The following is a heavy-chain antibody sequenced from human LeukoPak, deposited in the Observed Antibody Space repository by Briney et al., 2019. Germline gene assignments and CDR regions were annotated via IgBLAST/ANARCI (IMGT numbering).Heavy chain of an antibody. D-gene: IGHD3-10*01. Sequence: PSETLYLTCTVSGGSIISSSYYWGWIRQPPAKGVEWIGCIYNSGSTYYNPSLKSRVTISVDTSKNQFSLKLSSVTAADTAVYYCARLYGSGSYYFYYYYGMDVWGQGTTVTVS. CDR3: ARLYGSGSYYFYYYYGMDV. CDR2: IYNSGST. CDR1: GGSIISSSYY. J-gene: IGHJ6*02. V-gene: IGHV4-39*07.